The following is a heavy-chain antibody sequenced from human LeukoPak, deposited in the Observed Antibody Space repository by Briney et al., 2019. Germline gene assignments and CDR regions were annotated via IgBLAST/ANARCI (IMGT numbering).Heavy chain of an antibody. CDR3: ARGGASTYYDSGGYYSF. D-gene: IGHD3-22*01. J-gene: IGHJ4*02. CDR2: IYDSGST. V-gene: IGHV4-59*01. CDR1: GDSLSSYY. Sequence: SETLSLTCTVSGDSLSSYYWSWIRQPPGKGLEWFGYIYDSGSTNNNPSLKSRVTISVDTSKSQFSLNLSSVTAADTAVYYCARGGASTYYDSGGYYSFWGQGAQVTVSS.